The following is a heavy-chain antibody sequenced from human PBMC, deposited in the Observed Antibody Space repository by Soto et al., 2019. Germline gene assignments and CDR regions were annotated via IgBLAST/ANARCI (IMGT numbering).Heavy chain of an antibody. CDR2: IIPIFGTA. CDR1: GGTFSSYA. Sequence: GASVKVSCKASGGTFSSYAISWVRQAPGQGLEWMGGIIPIFGTANYAQKFQGRVTITADESTSTAYMELSSLRSEDTAVYYCARGDTAMGPYGPCPXWGQGTLVTVSS. CDR3: ARGDTAMGPYGPCPX. D-gene: IGHD5-18*01. V-gene: IGHV1-69*13. J-gene: IGHJ4*02.